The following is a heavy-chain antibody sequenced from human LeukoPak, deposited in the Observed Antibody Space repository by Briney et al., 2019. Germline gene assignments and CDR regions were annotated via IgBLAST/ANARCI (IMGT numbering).Heavy chain of an antibody. Sequence: GGSLRLSCAASGFTFGGSAMHWVRQASGKGLEWVGRIRSKANSYATAYAASVKGRFTISRDDSKNTAYLQMNSLKTEDTAVYYCTTTYYYDSSGYPDAFDIWGQGTMVTVSS. V-gene: IGHV3-73*01. CDR2: IRSKANSYAT. D-gene: IGHD3-22*01. CDR3: TTTYYYDSSGYPDAFDI. J-gene: IGHJ3*02. CDR1: GFTFGGSA.